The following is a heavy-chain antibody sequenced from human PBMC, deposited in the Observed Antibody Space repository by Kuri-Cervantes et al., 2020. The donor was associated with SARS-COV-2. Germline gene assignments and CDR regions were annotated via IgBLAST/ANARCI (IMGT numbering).Heavy chain of an antibody. CDR1: GGTFSSYA. D-gene: IGHD6-13*01. J-gene: IGHJ3*02. CDR2: IIPILGTA. CDR3: ASSIAAAGWDAFDI. V-gene: IGHV1-69*04. Sequence: AVNVSCKASGGTFSSYAISWVRQAPGQGREWMGRIIPILGTANYAQKFQGRVTITADKSTSTAYMELSSLRSEDTAVYYCASSIAAAGWDAFDIWGQGTMVTVSS.